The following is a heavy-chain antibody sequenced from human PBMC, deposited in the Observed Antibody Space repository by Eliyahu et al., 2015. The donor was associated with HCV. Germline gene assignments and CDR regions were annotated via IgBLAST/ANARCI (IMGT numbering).Heavy chain of an antibody. J-gene: IGHJ4*02. CDR1: GFTFSDHY. CDR3: GRMHYYDSSGYYGFIDH. D-gene: IGHD3-22*01. Sequence: DVQLVESGGGLVQPGGSLRLSCVASGFTFSDHYMEWVRQAPGKGLEWVGRIGHKGNDYTTEYAASVRGRFTFSRDDSQNTLYVQMSSLKTDDTAVYYCGRMHYYDSSGYYGFIDHWGQGTLVTVSS. CDR2: IGHKGNDYTT. V-gene: IGHV3-72*01.